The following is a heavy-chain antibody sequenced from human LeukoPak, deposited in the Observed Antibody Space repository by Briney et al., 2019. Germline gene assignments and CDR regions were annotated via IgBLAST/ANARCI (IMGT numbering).Heavy chain of an antibody. Sequence: GGSPRLSCAASGFTFSSYCMSWVRQAPGKGLEWVANIKQDGSEKYYVDSVKGRFTISRDNAKNSLYLQMNSLRAEDTAVYYCAGGIAVAGKDWGQGTLVTVSS. J-gene: IGHJ4*02. CDR3: AGGIAVAGKD. CDR2: IKQDGSEK. D-gene: IGHD6-19*01. CDR1: GFTFSSYC. V-gene: IGHV3-7*01.